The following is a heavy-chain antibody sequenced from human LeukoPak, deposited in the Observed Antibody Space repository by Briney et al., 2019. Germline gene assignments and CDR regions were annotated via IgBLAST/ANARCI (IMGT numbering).Heavy chain of an antibody. J-gene: IGHJ5*02. Sequence: GESLKITCEASGYNFTTYWIGWVRQMPGKGLEWMGIIFPGDSDTRYSPSFQGQVTISADKSISTAYLQWSSLKASDTAMYYRARLMGYCSSTSCSYNWFDPWGQGTLVTVSS. CDR3: ARLMGYCSSTSCSYNWFDP. V-gene: IGHV5-51*01. CDR1: GYNFTTYW. D-gene: IGHD2-2*01. CDR2: IFPGDSDT.